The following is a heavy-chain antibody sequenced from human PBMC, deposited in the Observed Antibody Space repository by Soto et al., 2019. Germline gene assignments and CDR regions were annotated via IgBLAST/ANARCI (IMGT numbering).Heavy chain of an antibody. CDR1: GYTFSDYY. D-gene: IGHD2-15*01. CDR2: ISPNNGAT. V-gene: IGHV1-2*02. CDR3: ARGGEFCSTGSCNSSLGDAFDV. Sequence: QVQLVQSGAEVKKPGASMKVSCKASGYTFSDYYMHWVRQAPGQGLECMGWISPNNGATNYAQKFQDRVTMTRYASITPASMELSRRRSDDTAVYYCARGGEFCSTGSCNSSLGDAFDVWGQGTTVTVSS. J-gene: IGHJ3*01.